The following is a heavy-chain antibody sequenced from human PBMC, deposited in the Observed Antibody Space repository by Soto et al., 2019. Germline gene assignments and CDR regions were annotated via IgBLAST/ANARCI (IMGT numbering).Heavy chain of an antibody. CDR2: IYSGGST. CDR1: GFTVSSNY. J-gene: IGHJ6*03. D-gene: IGHD4-4*01. Sequence: LSLTCAASGFTVSSNYMSWVRQAPGKGLEWVSVIYSGGSTYYADSVKGRFTISRHNSKNTLYLQMNSLRAEDTAVYYCAASTVYYYYYMDVWGKGTTVTVSS. CDR3: AASTVYYYYYMDV. V-gene: IGHV3-53*04.